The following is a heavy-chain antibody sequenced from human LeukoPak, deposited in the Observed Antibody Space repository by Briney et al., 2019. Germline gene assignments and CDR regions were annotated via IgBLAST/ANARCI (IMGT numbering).Heavy chain of an antibody. V-gene: IGHV3-30*02. D-gene: IGHD5-24*01. CDR3: AKSGYNRLDY. CDR1: GFTFSSYG. CDR2: IRYDGIKK. Sequence: GGSLRLSCAASGFTFSSYGMHWVRQAPGKGLEWVAFIRYDGIKKYYADSVKGRFTISRDNSKNTLYLRMNSLRAEDTAVYYCAKSGYNRLDYWGQGTLVTVSS. J-gene: IGHJ4*02.